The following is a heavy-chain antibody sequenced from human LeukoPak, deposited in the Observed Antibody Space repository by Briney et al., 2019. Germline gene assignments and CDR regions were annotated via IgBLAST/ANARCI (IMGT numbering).Heavy chain of an antibody. J-gene: IGHJ3*02. CDR2: ISGSGGST. CDR3: AKEHEQYYGDYVNVAFDI. V-gene: IGHV3-23*01. CDR1: GFTFSSID. D-gene: IGHD4-17*01. Sequence: GGSLRLPCGASGFTFSSIDMRCVRQPPGEGLLRVSAISGSGGSTNCADSAKGRLSIFRDNSKNTMYMQMNRLRPEVTAVYYCAKEHEQYYGDYVNVAFDIWGQGTMVTVSS.